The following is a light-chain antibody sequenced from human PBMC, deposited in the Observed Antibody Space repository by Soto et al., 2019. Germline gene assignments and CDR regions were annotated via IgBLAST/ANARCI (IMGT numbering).Light chain of an antibody. CDR3: LLLYGGTQFL. V-gene: IGLV7-46*01. Sequence: QAVVTQEPSLTVSPGGTVTLTCGSSAGTVTSGHYPFWFQQKPGQAPRTLIYDTSNKHSWTPARFSGSVLGGKAALTLSGAQPEDEAGYCCLLLYGGTQFLFGGGTKVTVL. J-gene: IGLJ2*01. CDR2: DTS. CDR1: AGTVTSGHY.